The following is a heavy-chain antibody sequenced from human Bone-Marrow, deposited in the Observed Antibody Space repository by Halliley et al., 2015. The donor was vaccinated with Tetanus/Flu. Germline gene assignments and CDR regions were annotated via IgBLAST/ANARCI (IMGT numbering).Heavy chain of an antibody. J-gene: IGHJ4*02. CDR2: IFYDGST. V-gene: IGHV4-61*07. D-gene: IGHD3-22*01. CDR3: ARQVIGFYYDTSGFYFDN. Sequence: IFYDGSTSYNPSLTSRVTISVDTSKNHFSMRLSSVTAADTAVYYCARQVIGFYYDTSGFYFDNWGQGTLVTVSS.